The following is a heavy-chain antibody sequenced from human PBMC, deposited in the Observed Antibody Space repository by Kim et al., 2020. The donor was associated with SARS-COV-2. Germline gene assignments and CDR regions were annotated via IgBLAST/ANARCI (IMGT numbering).Heavy chain of an antibody. CDR1: GDSISSGGYY. CDR2: IYNSGNT. CDR3: ARVFRGYDSSGYYGDAFDI. V-gene: IGHV4-31*03. J-gene: IGHJ3*02. D-gene: IGHD3-22*01. Sequence: SETLSLTCTVSGDSISSGGYYWSWIRQHPGKGLEWIGNIYNSGNTYYNPSLKSRVTISVDTSKNQFSLKLSSVTAADTAVYYCARVFRGYDSSGYYGDAFDIWGQGTMVTVSS.